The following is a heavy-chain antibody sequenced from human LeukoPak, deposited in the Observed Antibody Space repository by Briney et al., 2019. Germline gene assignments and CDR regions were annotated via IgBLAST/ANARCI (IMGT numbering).Heavy chain of an antibody. J-gene: IGHJ4*02. Sequence: GGSLRLSCAASGFTFSSYAMSWVRQAPGKGLEWVSAISGSGGSTYYADSVKGRFTISRDNSTNTLYLQMNSLRAEDTAVYYCAKVLGYSYGFGYWGQGTLVTVSS. CDR2: ISGSGGST. D-gene: IGHD5-18*01. CDR1: GFTFSSYA. CDR3: AKVLGYSYGFGY. V-gene: IGHV3-23*01.